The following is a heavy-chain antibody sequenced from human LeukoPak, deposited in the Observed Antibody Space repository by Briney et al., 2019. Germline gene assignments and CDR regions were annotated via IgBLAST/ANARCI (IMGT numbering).Heavy chain of an antibody. CDR3: ARDRGAIFGVVSNWFDP. D-gene: IGHD3-3*01. J-gene: IGHJ5*02. CDR2: IYYSGST. V-gene: IGHV4-39*07. CDR1: GGSISSSSYF. Sequence: SETLSLTCTVSGGSISSSSYFWGWIRQPPGRGLEWIGTIYYSGSTYYNPSLKSRVTISVDTSKNQFSLKLSSVTAADTAVYYCARDRGAIFGVVSNWFDPWGQGTLVTVSS.